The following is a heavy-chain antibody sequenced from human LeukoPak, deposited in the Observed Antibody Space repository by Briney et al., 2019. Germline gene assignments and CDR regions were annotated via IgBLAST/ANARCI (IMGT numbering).Heavy chain of an antibody. CDR2: MKEDGSEK. D-gene: IGHD2-21*01. J-gene: IGHJ4*02. CDR1: EFTFSSYW. Sequence: GGSLRLSCAASEFTFSSYWMNWVRQAPGKGLEWVANMKEDGSEKNYVDSVKGRFTISRDNAKNSLYLQINSLRAEDTAMYYCQRIPDYWGQGTLVTVSS. CDR3: QRIPDY. V-gene: IGHV3-7*03.